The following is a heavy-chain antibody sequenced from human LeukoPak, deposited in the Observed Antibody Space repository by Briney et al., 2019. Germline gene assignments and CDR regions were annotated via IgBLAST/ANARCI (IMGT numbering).Heavy chain of an antibody. Sequence: GGSLRLSCAASGFTFSNYDMHWVRQASGKGLEWVSTIGTAGDTYYTASAEGRFTISREDAQNSLYLQMNSLRGGDTAVYYCARENVLAVAGTNYYYGMDVWGQGTTITVSS. CDR1: GFTFSNYD. CDR2: IGTAGDT. J-gene: IGHJ6*02. D-gene: IGHD6-19*01. CDR3: ARENVLAVAGTNYYYGMDV. V-gene: IGHV3-13*01.